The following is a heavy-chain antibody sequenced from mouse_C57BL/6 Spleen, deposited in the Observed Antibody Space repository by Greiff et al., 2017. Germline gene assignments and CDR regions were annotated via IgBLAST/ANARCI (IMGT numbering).Heavy chain of an antibody. CDR2: ISSGSSNI. D-gene: IGHD2-4*01. V-gene: IGHV5-17*01. J-gene: IGHJ3*01. Sequence: EVQGVESGGGLVKPGGSLKLSCAASGFTFSDYGMHWVRQAPEKGLEWVAYISSGSSNIYYAYTVKGRFTISRDNDKNPLFLQMTSLRAEDTAMYYCEREKIYYDYSFAYWGQGTLVTVSA. CDR3: EREKIYYDYSFAY. CDR1: GFTFSDYG.